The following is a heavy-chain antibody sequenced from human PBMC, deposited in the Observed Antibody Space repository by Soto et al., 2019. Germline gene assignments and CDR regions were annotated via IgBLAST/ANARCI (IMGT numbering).Heavy chain of an antibody. CDR2: ISAHNGNP. J-gene: IGHJ4*02. D-gene: IGHD1-1*01. CDR3: GRGRYGDY. Sequence: QVPLVQFGAGVKKPGASVKVSCKDSGYGFTPYGLSWVPQAPGHGLKGMAWISAHNGNPNYAQKLQGRVTVTRDTSTSTAYMELRSLRSDVTAVYYCGRGRYGDYWGQGALVTVSS. V-gene: IGHV1-18*01. CDR1: GYGFTPYG.